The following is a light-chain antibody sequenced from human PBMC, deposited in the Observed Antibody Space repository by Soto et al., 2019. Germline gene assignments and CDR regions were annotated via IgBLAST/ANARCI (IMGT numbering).Light chain of an antibody. CDR2: SNN. J-gene: IGLJ3*02. Sequence: QSVLTQPPSASGTPGQRGTISCSGSSSNIGSNTVNWYQQFPGTAPRLLIYSNNQRPSGVPDRFSGSKSGTSASLAISGVQSEDEADYFCATWDDSLNGVMFGGGTKLTVL. V-gene: IGLV1-44*01. CDR1: SSNIGSNT. CDR3: ATWDDSLNGVM.